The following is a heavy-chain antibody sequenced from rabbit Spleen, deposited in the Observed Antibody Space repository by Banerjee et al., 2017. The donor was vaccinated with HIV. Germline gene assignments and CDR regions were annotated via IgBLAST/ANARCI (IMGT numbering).Heavy chain of an antibody. J-gene: IGHJ4*01. D-gene: IGHD1-1*01. CDR2: ICTGSGST. V-gene: IGHV1S45*01. CDR1: GFTLSSYC. Sequence: QEQLEESGGGLVQPEGSLTLTCTASGFTLSSYCTCWVRQAPGKGLQWIGCICTGSGSTWYANWAKGRFTISKTSSTTVTLEMTSLTDADTATYFCARYVIGSVYYNLWGPGTLVTVS. CDR3: ARYVIGSVYYNL.